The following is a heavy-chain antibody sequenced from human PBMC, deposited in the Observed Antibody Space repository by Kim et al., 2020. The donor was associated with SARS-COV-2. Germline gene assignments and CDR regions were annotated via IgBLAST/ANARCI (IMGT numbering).Heavy chain of an antibody. CDR3: AKDGDSSGYYHVDY. CDR2: ISWDGGST. CDR1: GFTFDDYA. Sequence: GGSLRLSCAASGFTFDDYAMHWVRQAPGKGLEWVSLISWDGGSTYYADSVKGRFTISRDNSKNSLYLQMNSLRAEDTALYYCAKDGDSSGYYHVDYWGQGTLVTVSS. D-gene: IGHD3-22*01. J-gene: IGHJ4*02. V-gene: IGHV3-43D*03.